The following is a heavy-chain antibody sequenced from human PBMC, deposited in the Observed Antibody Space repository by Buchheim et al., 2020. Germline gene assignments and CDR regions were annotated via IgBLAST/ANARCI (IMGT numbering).Heavy chain of an antibody. J-gene: IGHJ6*02. CDR1: GYTFTGYY. CDR2: INPNSGGT. V-gene: IGHV1-2*04. Sequence: QVQLVQSGAEVKKPGASVKVSCKASGYTFTGYYMHWVRQAPGQGLEWMGWINPNSGGTNYAQKFQGWVTMTRDTSLSTAYMELSRLRSDDTAVYYCARGEPMTTVTTWDYYYYGMDVWGQGTT. D-gene: IGHD4-17*01. CDR3: ARGEPMTTVTTWDYYYYGMDV.